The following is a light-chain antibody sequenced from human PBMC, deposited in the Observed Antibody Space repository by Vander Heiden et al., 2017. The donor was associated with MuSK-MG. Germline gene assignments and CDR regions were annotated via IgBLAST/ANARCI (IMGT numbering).Light chain of an antibody. CDR2: YKSDADK. V-gene: IGLV5-45*03. Sequence: QAVLAQPSSLSASPGASASLTCTLRSGINVGAYRIYWYQQKPGSPPQYLLKYKSDADKQQGSGVPSRFSGSKDASANAGILLISGLQSEDEAYYYCMIWHNRACVFGGGTKLTVL. CDR1: SGINVGAYR. CDR3: MIWHNRACV. J-gene: IGLJ3*02.